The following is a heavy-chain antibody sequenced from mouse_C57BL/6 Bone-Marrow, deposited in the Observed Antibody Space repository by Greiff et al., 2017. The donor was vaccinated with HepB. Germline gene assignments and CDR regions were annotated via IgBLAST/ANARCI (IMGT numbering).Heavy chain of an antibody. CDR3: ARPYYSNDVAWFAY. D-gene: IGHD2-5*01. CDR2: IHPNSGST. J-gene: IGHJ3*01. Sequence: QVQLQQPGAELVKPGASVKLSCKASGYTFTSYWMHWVKQRPGQGLEWIGMIHPNSGSTNYNEKFKSKATLTVDNSSSTAYMQLSSLTSEDSAVYYCARPYYSNDVAWFAYWGQGTLVTVSA. CDR1: GYTFTSYW. V-gene: IGHV1-64*01.